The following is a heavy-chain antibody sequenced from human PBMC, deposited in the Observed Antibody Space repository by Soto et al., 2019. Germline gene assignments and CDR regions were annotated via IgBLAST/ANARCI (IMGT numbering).Heavy chain of an antibody. J-gene: IGHJ4*02. CDR1: GYTKTDLS. Sequence: ASVKVCCKDSGYTKTDLSMHWVRQAKRKGLEWMGGFDPEDGETIYAQKFQGRVTMTEDTSTDTAYMELSSLRSEDTAVYYCATSRLGVAPCYFDYWGQGTLVTVSS. D-gene: IGHD6-19*01. CDR2: FDPEDGET. CDR3: ATSRLGVAPCYFDY. V-gene: IGHV1-24*01.